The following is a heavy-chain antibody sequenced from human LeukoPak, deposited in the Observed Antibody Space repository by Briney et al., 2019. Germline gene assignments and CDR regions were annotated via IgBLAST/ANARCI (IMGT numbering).Heavy chain of an antibody. CDR2: IWYDGSNK. Sequence: GRSLRLSCAGSGFTFNSRGMHWVRQAPGKGLEWVALIWYDGSNKYYADSVKGRFTISRDNSKNMLSLQMNSLRADDTAVYYCAKFSYGDYVTWGRGTLVTVSP. CDR1: GFTFNSRG. D-gene: IGHD4-17*01. V-gene: IGHV3-33*06. J-gene: IGHJ4*02. CDR3: AKFSYGDYVT.